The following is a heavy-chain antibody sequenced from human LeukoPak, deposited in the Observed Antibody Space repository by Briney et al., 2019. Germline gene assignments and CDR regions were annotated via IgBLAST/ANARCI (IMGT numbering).Heavy chain of an antibody. D-gene: IGHD2-2*01. CDR2: IIPIFGTA. V-gene: IGHV1-69*13. J-gene: IGHJ4*02. CDR3: ATTFQEYCSSTSCPDY. Sequence: GASVKVSCEASGGTFNSYAISWVRQAPGQGLEWMGGIIPIFGTANYAQKFQGRVTITADESTSTAYMELSSLRSEDTAVYYCATTFQEYCSSTSCPDYWGQGTLVTVSS. CDR1: GGTFNSYA.